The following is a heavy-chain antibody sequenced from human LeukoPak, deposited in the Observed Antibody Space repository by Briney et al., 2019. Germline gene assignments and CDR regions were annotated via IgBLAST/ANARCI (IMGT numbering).Heavy chain of an antibody. Sequence: TGGSLRLSYSASGFTFSNAWMSWVRQAPGKGLEWVGRIKSNTDGGTTAYAAPVKGRFTISRDDSKNTLYLQMNSLKTEDTAVYYCTSLVVVIRNWFDPWGQGTLVTVSS. D-gene: IGHD3-22*01. CDR2: IKSNTDGGTT. V-gene: IGHV3-15*01. CDR1: GFTFSNAW. CDR3: TSLVVVIRNWFDP. J-gene: IGHJ5*02.